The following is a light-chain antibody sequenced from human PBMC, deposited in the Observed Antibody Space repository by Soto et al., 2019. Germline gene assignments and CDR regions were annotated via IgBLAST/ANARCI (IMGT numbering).Light chain of an antibody. V-gene: IGKV3-11*01. CDR3: QQRSDWPET. J-gene: IGKJ1*01. Sequence: EIVLTQSPATLSLSPGERATLSCRASQSVSYYLAWYQQKPGQAPRLLIYDASNRATGIPARFSGSGTGTDFTLTISSLEPEDSAVSYCQQRSDWPETFGQGTKVEIK. CDR1: QSVSYY. CDR2: DAS.